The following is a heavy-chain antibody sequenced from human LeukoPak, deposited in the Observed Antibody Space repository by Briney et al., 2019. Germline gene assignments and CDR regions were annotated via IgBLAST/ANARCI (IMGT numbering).Heavy chain of an antibody. V-gene: IGHV3-21*01. Sequence: GGSLRLSCAASGFTFSSYSMNWVRQAPGKGLEWVSSISSSSSYIYYADSVKGRFTISRDNAKNSLYPQMNSLRAEDTAVYYCARGIGFLSNFDYWGQGTLVTVSS. CDR2: ISSSSSYI. CDR3: ARGIGFLSNFDY. J-gene: IGHJ4*02. CDR1: GFTFSSYS. D-gene: IGHD2-15*01.